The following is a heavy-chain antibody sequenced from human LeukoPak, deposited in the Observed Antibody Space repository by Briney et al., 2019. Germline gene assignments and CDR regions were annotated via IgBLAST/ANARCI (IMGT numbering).Heavy chain of an antibody. CDR3: AKDRYNYDSSGYYYHFYYYGMDV. J-gene: IGHJ6*02. Sequence: PGGSLRLSCTSSELSFTNNAMYWVRQAPGKGLEWVAVISHDGSQQYYGDSVRGRFTTSRDNSKNTVYLQMDSLRAEDTAVYYCAKDRYNYDSSGYYYHFYYYGMDVWGQGTTVTVSS. CDR1: ELSFTNNA. V-gene: IGHV3-30*04. D-gene: IGHD3-22*01. CDR2: ISHDGSQQ.